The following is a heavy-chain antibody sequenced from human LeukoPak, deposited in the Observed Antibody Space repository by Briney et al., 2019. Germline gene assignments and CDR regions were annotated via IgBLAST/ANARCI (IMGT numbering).Heavy chain of an antibody. CDR2: IYYSGST. V-gene: IGHV4-31*02. D-gene: IGHD3-16*01. CDR1: GFTVSSNY. J-gene: IGHJ3*02. CDR3: ARDSPLRRDAFDI. Sequence: LRLSCAASGFTVSSNYMSWIRQHPGKGLEWIGYIYYSGSTYYNPSLKSRVTISVDTSKNRFSLKLSSVTAADTAVYYCARDSPLRRDAFDIWGQGTMVTVSS.